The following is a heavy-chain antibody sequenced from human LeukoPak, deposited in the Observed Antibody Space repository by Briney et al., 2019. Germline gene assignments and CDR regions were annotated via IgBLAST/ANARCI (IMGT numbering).Heavy chain of an antibody. Sequence: PGGSLRLSCAASGFTFSSYGMHWVRQAPGKGLEWVAFIRYDGSNKHYAASVKGRFTISRDNSKNTLYLQMNSLRAADTAVYYCAKDKEWEPFGYYYYYMDVWGKGTTVTISS. CDR1: GFTFSSYG. D-gene: IGHD1-26*01. J-gene: IGHJ6*03. CDR3: AKDKEWEPFGYYYYYMDV. CDR2: IRYDGSNK. V-gene: IGHV3-30*02.